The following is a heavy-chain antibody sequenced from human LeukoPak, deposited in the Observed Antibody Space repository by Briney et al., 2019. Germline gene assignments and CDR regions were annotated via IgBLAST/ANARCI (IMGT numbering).Heavy chain of an antibody. J-gene: IGHJ6*01. V-gene: IGHV4-61*01. CDR1: GVSVSSGSYY. Sequence: TSSETLSLTCTVSGVSVSSGSYYWSWIRQPPGKGLEWIGYIYYSGGTNYNPSLKSRVTISLDTSKNQFSLKLSSVTAADTAVYYCARGGGKWLSSYGMDVWGQGTTVTVSS. CDR3: ARGGGKWLSSYGMDV. D-gene: IGHD3-22*01. CDR2: IYYSGGT.